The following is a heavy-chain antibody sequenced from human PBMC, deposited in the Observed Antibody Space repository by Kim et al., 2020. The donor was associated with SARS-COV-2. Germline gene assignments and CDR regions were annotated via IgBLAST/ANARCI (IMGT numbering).Heavy chain of an antibody. V-gene: IGHV3-23*01. CDR3: AKDLPDYGDQTLYFDY. Sequence: GGSLRLSCAASGFTFSSYAMSWVRQAPGKGLEWVSAISGSGGSTYYADSVKGRFTISRDNSKNTLYLQMNSLRAEDTAVYYCAKDLPDYGDQTLYFDYWGQGTLVTVSS. D-gene: IGHD4-17*01. CDR1: GFTFSSYA. CDR2: ISGSGGST. J-gene: IGHJ4*02.